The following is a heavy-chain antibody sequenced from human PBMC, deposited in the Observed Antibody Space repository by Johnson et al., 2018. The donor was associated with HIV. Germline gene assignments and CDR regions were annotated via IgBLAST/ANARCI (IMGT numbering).Heavy chain of an antibody. CDR2: ISSNGGST. Sequence: EVQLVESGGGLVQPGGCLSLSCAASGFTFSSYAMQWVRQAPGKGLEHVSLISSNGGSTSYGNSVKGRFTVSRNNSKNMVYLQMGSLRAEDMAVYYCTRGAIVGAPLGASDVWGQGTMVTVSS. CDR3: TRGAIVGAPLGASDV. J-gene: IGHJ3*01. CDR1: GFTFSSYA. V-gene: IGHV3-64*01. D-gene: IGHD1-26*01.